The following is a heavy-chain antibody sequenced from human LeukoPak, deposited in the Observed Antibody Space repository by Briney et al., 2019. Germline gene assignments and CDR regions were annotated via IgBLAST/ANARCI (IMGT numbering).Heavy chain of an antibody. V-gene: IGHV1-18*01. J-gene: IGHJ3*02. D-gene: IGHD1-26*01. CDR2: IGAYNGNT. Sequence: ASVKVSCKASGYTFTSYGISWVRQAPGQGLEWMGWIGAYNGNTNYAQELQGRVTMTRNTSISTAYMELSSLRSEDTAVYYCASLRDSGAFDIWGQGTMVTVSS. CDR1: GYTFTSYG. CDR3: ASLRDSGAFDI.